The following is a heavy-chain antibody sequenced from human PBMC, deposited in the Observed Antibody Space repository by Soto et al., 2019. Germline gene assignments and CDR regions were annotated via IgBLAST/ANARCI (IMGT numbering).Heavy chain of an antibody. D-gene: IGHD2-15*01. CDR2: IYYSGST. V-gene: IGHV4-59*01. CDR1: GGTIRSYD. CDR3: ARGFSRRLESGPTRIDYYYYYMDV. Sequence: SQTLSHTSTVSGGTIRSYDWSWIRQPPGKGLEWIGYIYYSGSTNYNPSLKSRVTISVDTSKNQFSLKLSSVTAADTAVYYCARGFSRRLESGPTRIDYYYYYMDVWGKGTTVTVSS. J-gene: IGHJ6*03.